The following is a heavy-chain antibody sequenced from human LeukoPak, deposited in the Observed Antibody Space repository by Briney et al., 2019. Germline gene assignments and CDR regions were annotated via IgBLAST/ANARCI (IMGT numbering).Heavy chain of an antibody. CDR2: IYYSGST. CDR1: GGSISGYY. CDR3: ARLYCSGGSCYVDY. V-gene: IGHV4-59*08. J-gene: IGHJ4*02. Sequence: PSETLSLTCTVSGGSISGYYWSWIRQPPGKGLEWIGYIYYSGSTNYNPSLKSRVTISVDTSKNQFSLKLSSVTAVDTAVYYCARLYCSGGSCYVDYWGQGTLVTVSS. D-gene: IGHD2-15*01.